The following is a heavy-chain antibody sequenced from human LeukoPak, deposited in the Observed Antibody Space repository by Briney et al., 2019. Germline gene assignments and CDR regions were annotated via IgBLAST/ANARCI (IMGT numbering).Heavy chain of an antibody. D-gene: IGHD5-24*01. CDR1: GGSFSGYF. CDR2: INHSGGT. J-gene: IGHJ4*02. Sequence: SETLSLTCAVYGGSFSGYFWSWIRQPPGKGLEWIGEINHSGGTDYNPSLKSRITISTDTSKNQFSLQLSSVTAADTAVYYCARITAAVKWLHQAGGPRHFDSWGQGTLVTVSS. V-gene: IGHV4-34*01. CDR3: ARITAAVKWLHQAGGPRHFDS.